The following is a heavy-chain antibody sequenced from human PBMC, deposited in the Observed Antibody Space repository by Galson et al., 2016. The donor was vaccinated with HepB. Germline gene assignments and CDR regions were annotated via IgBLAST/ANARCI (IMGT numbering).Heavy chain of an antibody. CDR2: IGTIHDT. CDR3: ARAHSGNHLRAYLDY. V-gene: IGHV3-13*01. CDR1: GFTFERYD. J-gene: IGHJ4*02. D-gene: IGHD1-26*01. Sequence: SLRLSCAASGFTFERYDMHWVRQAPGKGLEWVSVIGTIHDTKYPDSVKGRFTISRENAKNPLYLEMNSLRAEDTAEYYCARAHSGNHLRAYLDYWGQGVLVTVSS.